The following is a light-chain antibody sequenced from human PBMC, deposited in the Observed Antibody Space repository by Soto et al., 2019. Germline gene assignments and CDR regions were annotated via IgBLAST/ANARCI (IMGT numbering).Light chain of an antibody. CDR1: QSISSY. CDR3: QQSYSTPHT. V-gene: IGKV1-39*01. Sequence: DIQMTQSPSSLSASVGDRVTITCRASQSISSYLNWYQQKPGKAPKLLIYAASSLRSGVSSRFSGSGSGTDFTLTISSLQPEDFATYYCQQSYSTPHTFGQGTKVDIK. J-gene: IGKJ2*01. CDR2: AAS.